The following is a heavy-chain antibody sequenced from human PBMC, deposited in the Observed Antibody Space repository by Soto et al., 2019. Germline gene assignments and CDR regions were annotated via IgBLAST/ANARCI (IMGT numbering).Heavy chain of an antibody. Sequence: QVQLVESGGGLVKPGGSLRLSCAASGFTFSDYYMSWISQAPGKGLEWVSYISSSSSYTNYADSVKGRFTISSDNAKNSLYLQMNSLRAEDTAVYYCARVYGDPHYYYYGMDVWGQGTTVTVSS. D-gene: IGHD4-17*01. CDR1: GFTFSDYY. CDR3: ARVYGDPHYYYYGMDV. V-gene: IGHV3-11*05. CDR2: ISSSSSYT. J-gene: IGHJ6*02.